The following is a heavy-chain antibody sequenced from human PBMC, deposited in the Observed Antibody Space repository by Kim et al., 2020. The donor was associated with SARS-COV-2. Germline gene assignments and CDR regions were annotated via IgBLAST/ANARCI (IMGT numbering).Heavy chain of an antibody. CDR3: ARAVGSTWYNGMDV. CDR1: GFSFSSYA. CDR2: ISYDGSNN. Sequence: GGSLRLSCAASGFSFSSYAIHWVRQAPGKGLDWVAVISYDGSNNYYADSVKGRFTISRDNSKNTLYLQMNSLRPEDTAMYYCARAVGSTWYNGMDVWGQGTTVTVSS. J-gene: IGHJ6*02. D-gene: IGHD6-13*01. V-gene: IGHV3-30*04.